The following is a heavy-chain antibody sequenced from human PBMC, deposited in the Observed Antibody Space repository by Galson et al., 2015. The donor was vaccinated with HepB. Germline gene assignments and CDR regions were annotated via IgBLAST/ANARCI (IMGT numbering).Heavy chain of an antibody. D-gene: IGHD4-23*01. CDR1: GFTFSSYA. Sequence: SLRLSCAASGFTFSSYAMSWVRQAPGKGLEWVSAISGSGGSTYYADSVKGRFTISRDNSKNTLYLQMNSLRAEDTAVYYCAKAHRTVVTPPYYFDYWGQGTLVTVSS. V-gene: IGHV3-23*01. CDR3: AKAHRTVVTPPYYFDY. CDR2: ISGSGGST. J-gene: IGHJ4*02.